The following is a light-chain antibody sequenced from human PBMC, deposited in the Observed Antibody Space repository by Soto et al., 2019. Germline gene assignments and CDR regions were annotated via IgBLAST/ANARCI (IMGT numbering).Light chain of an antibody. CDR1: QTISPF. CDR3: QHSSSDLIT. Sequence: DIHLTQSPPSLSASVGARVPITCRASQTISPFLNWYQCTPGKPPKLLIYESSNLRGGVSSRFSGSGAGTDVTLTIDRLQSDDFATYYCQHSSSDLITFGQGTRLEIK. CDR2: ESS. V-gene: IGKV1-39*01. J-gene: IGKJ5*01.